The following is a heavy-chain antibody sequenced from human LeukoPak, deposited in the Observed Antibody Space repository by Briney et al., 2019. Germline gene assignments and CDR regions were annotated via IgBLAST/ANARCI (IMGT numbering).Heavy chain of an antibody. V-gene: IGHV3-9*01. J-gene: IGHJ6*02. CDR1: GFTFSNAW. CDR3: AKDMGESIAVAGTTNYYYYYGMDV. CDR2: ISWNSGSI. Sequence: GGSLRLSCAASGFTFSNAWMNWVRQAPGKGLEWVSGISWNSGSIGYADSVKGRFTISRDNAKNSLYLQMNSLRAEDTALYYCAKDMGESIAVAGTTNYYYYYGMDVWGQGTTVTVSS. D-gene: IGHD6-19*01.